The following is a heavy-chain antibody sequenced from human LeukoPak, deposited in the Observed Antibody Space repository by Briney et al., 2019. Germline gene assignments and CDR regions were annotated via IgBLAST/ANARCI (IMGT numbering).Heavy chain of an antibody. J-gene: IGHJ4*02. CDR1: GYTFTSYD. D-gene: IGHD1-7*01. Sequence: RASVKVSCKASGYTFTSYDINWVRQATGQGLEWMGWMNPNSGNTGYAQKFQGRVTMTRNTSISTAYMELSSLRSEDTAVYYCALIKTGTTPLTDYWGQGTLVTVSS. CDR3: ALIKTGTTPLTDY. CDR2: MNPNSGNT. V-gene: IGHV1-8*01.